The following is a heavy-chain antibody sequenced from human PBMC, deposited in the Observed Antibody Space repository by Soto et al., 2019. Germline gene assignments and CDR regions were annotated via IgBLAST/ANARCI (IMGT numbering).Heavy chain of an antibody. D-gene: IGHD3-10*01. CDR2: IRWNSGSI. V-gene: IGHV3-9*01. CDR1: GFTFDDYA. J-gene: IGHJ3*02. CDR3: AKDIESGYYGSGSYGHGAFEI. Sequence: EVQLVESGGGLVQPGRSLRLSCAASGFTFDDYAMHWVRQAPGKGLEWVSGIRWNSGSIGYADSVKGRFTISRDNAKNSLYLQMNRLGAEDTALYYCAKDIESGYYGSGSYGHGAFEIWGQGTMVTVSS.